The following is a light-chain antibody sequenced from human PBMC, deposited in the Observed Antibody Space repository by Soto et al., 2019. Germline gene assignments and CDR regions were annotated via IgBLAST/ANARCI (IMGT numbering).Light chain of an antibody. Sequence: QSALTQPRSVSGSPGQSVTISCTGSSSDVGGNNFVSWYQQQPGRAPKLLISDVSQRPSGVPERFSGSKSGNTASLAISGLQAEDEADYYCCAYAGTIAPYVFGNGTKVTVL. CDR1: SSDVGGNNF. CDR2: DVS. V-gene: IGLV2-11*01. CDR3: CAYAGTIAPYV. J-gene: IGLJ1*01.